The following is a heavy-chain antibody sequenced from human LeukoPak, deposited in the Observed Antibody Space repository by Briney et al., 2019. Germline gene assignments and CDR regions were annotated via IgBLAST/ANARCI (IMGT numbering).Heavy chain of an antibody. CDR3: AARNNWTPEF. CDR2: INHIGST. CDR1: GGSFSGYY. V-gene: IGHV4-34*01. D-gene: IGHD3/OR15-3a*01. Sequence: SETLFLTCAVYGGSFSGYYWTWIRQSPGMGLEWIGEINHIGSTNYNPSLKSRVTISVDTSKNQFSLKLTSVTAADTAVYYCAARNNWTPEFWGQGTLVTVSS. J-gene: IGHJ4*02.